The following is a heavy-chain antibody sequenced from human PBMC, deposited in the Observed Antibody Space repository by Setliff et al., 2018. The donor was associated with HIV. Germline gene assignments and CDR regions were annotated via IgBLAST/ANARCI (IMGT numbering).Heavy chain of an antibody. V-gene: IGHV5-51*01. CDR3: ARRARYSGSFLTTYYFDY. CDR1: GYSFTDYW. J-gene: IGHJ4*02. D-gene: IGHD1-26*01. Sequence: PGESLTISCKGSGYSFTDYWIGWVRQMPGKGLGWMGIIYPADSETRYNPSFQGQVTISADKSISTAYLQWTSVKASDTAMYYCARRARYSGSFLTTYYFDYWGQGALVTVSS. CDR2: IYPADSET.